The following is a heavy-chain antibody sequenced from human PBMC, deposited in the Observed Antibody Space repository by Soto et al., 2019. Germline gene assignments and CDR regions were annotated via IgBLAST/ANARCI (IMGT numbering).Heavy chain of an antibody. D-gene: IGHD2-15*01. Sequence: GESLKISCKGSGYTFTNYWIGWVRQMPGKGLEWMGIIYAGDSDTRYSPSFQGQVTFSVDMSINAAYLQWSSLRASDTAIYYCARGYCSGGTCYSKRDFYYGLDVWSQGTTVPVSS. CDR2: IYAGDSDT. V-gene: IGHV5-51*01. J-gene: IGHJ6*02. CDR3: ARGYCSGGTCYSKRDFYYGLDV. CDR1: GYTFTNYW.